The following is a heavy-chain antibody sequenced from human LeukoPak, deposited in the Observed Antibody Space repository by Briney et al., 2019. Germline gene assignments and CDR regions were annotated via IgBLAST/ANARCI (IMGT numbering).Heavy chain of an antibody. CDR3: ARGPQFSGPGWFDP. D-gene: IGHD3-10*01. J-gene: IGHJ5*02. CDR2: ITFSSSHI. CDR1: GFTVSSNY. Sequence: GGSLRLSCAASGFTVSSNYMSWVRQAPGKGLECVSSITFSSSHIYYADLVKGRFTISRDNTKDSLYLQMNSLRAEDTAIYYCARGPQFSGPGWFDPWGQGTLVTVSS. V-gene: IGHV3-21*01.